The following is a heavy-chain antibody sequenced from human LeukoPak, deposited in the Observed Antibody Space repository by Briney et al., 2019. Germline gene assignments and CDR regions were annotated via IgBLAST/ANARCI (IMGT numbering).Heavy chain of an antibody. D-gene: IGHD1-26*01. CDR2: ISYDGSNK. J-gene: IGHJ2*01. V-gene: IGHV3-30-3*01. CDR1: GFTFSSYA. Sequence: PGGSLRLSCAASGFTFSSYAMHWVRQAPGKGLEWVAVISYDGSNKYYADSVKGRFTISRDNSKNTLYLQMNSLRAEDTAVYYCASSGSYYSPLDLWGRGTLVTVSS. CDR3: ASSGSYYSPLDL.